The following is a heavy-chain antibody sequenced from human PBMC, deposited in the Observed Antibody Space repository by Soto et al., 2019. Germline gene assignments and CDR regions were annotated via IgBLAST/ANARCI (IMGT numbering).Heavy chain of an antibody. CDR2: IDPSDSYT. D-gene: IGHD3-16*01. CDR1: GYSFTSYW. V-gene: IGHV5-10-1*01. CDR3: ARALWGPHGYYGMDV. J-gene: IGHJ6*04. Sequence: PGESLKISCKGSGYSFTSYWISWVRQMPGKGLEWMGRIDPSDSYTNYSPSFQGHVTISADKSISTAYLQWSSLKASDTDMYYCARALWGPHGYYGMDVWGKGTTVTVSS.